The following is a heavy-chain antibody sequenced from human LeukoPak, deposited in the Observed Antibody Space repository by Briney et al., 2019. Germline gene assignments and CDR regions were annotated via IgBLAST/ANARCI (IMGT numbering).Heavy chain of an antibody. CDR3: ARGRSARVDY. V-gene: IGHV4-30-4*08. CDR2: IYYSGST. J-gene: IGHJ4*02. Sequence: SETLSLTCTVSGGSISSGDYYWSWIRQPPGKGLEWIGYIYYSGSTYYNPSLKSRVTISVVTSKNQFSLKLSSVTAADTAVYYCARGRSARVDYWGQGTLVTVSS. D-gene: IGHD2-15*01. CDR1: GGSISSGDYY.